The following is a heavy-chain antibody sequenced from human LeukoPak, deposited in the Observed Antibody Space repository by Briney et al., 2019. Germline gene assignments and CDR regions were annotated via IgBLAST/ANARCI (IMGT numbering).Heavy chain of an antibody. CDR2: TYYRSKWYN. Sequence: SQTLSLTCAISRDSVSSNSAAWNWIRQSPSRGLEWLGRTYYRSKWYNDYAVSVKSRIRINPDTSKNQFSLQLNSVTPEDTAVYYCARLAYYYGSGSYHYYYYGMDVWGQGTTVTVSS. D-gene: IGHD3-10*01. CDR1: RDSVSSNSAA. J-gene: IGHJ6*02. V-gene: IGHV6-1*01. CDR3: ARLAYYYGSGSYHYYYYGMDV.